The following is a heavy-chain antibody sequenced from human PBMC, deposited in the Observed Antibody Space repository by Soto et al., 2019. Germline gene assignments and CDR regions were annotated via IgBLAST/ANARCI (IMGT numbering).Heavy chain of an antibody. CDR2: INQDGTEK. CDR3: ATSPGIAVSGGVDF. J-gene: IGHJ4*02. V-gene: IGHV3-7*03. D-gene: IGHD6-19*01. CDR1: GFIFSDYW. Sequence: GGSLRLSCEASGFIFSDYWMTWVRQVPEKGLEWVANINQDGTEKYYVGSVRGRFTISRDNAKNSVFLQMNSLRAEDTAVYYCATSPGIAVSGGVDFWGEGTLVTVSS.